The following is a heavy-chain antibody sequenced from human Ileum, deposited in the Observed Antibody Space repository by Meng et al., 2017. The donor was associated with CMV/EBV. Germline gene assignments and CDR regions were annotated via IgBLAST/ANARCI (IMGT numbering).Heavy chain of an antibody. Sequence: QGPRQESGPGLVKPSETLSLPCTVSGGSIRNYYWSWIRQPAGKGLEWIGRIYTGGSPNYNPSLYSRVTMSLDTSKNQFSLKLNSVTAADTAVYYCARLNYYDSREFDYWGQGTLVTVSS. CDR2: IYTGGSP. D-gene: IGHD3-22*01. CDR1: GGSIRNYY. V-gene: IGHV4-4*07. CDR3: ARLNYYDSREFDY. J-gene: IGHJ4*02.